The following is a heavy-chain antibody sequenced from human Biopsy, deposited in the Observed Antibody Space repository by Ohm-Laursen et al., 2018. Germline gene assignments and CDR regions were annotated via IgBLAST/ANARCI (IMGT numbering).Heavy chain of an antibody. CDR3: AKQEGVAYGDIDY. CDR1: GFTLTDSG. V-gene: IGHV3-30*18. D-gene: IGHD3-10*01. J-gene: IGHJ4*02. CDR2: ISYDGSYK. Sequence: SLRLSCAASGFTLTDSGMHWVRQAPGKGLEWVALISYDGSYKNYGDSVKGRFTISRDNSKNTLYLQMNSLRPVDTAVYYCAKQEGVAYGDIDYWGQGTLVTVSS.